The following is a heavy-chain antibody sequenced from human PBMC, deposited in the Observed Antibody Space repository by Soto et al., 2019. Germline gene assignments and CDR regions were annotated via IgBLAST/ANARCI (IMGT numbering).Heavy chain of an antibody. J-gene: IGHJ5*02. CDR1: GGTLSSYA. CDR2: IIPIFGTT. CDR3: ARVVELLSGDNWFDP. D-gene: IGHD3-9*01. Sequence: ASVKVSCKASGGTLSSYAFSWVRQAPGQGLEWMGGIIPIFGTTNHAQKFQDRVTITADESTSTAYMELRSLRSDDTAVYYCARVVELLSGDNWFDPWGQGTLVTVSS. V-gene: IGHV1-69*13.